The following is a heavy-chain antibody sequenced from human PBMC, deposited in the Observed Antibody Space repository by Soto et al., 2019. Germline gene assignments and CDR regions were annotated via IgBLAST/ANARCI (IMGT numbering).Heavy chain of an antibody. J-gene: IGHJ4*02. D-gene: IGHD5-12*01. CDR2: IWYDGSNK. V-gene: IGHV3-33*01. CDR3: ARDVHYYYSGYASLGY. CDR1: GFTFSSYG. Sequence: QVQLVESGGGVVQPGRSLRLSCAASGFTFSSYGMHWVRQAPGKGLEWAAVIWYDGSNKYYADSVKGRFTISRDNSKNTLYLQMNSLRAEDTAVYYCARDVHYYYSGYASLGYWGQGTLVTVSS.